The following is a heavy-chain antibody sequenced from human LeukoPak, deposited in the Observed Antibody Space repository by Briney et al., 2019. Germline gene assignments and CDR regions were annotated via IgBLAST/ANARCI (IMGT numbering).Heavy chain of an antibody. J-gene: IGHJ4*02. CDR3: ARGLAANYFFDY. Sequence: SETLSLTCTVSGGSISSYYWSWIRQPPGKGLEWIGYIYYSGNTYYNPSLKSPVTLSVDTSKNQFSLKVISVTAADTAVYYCARGLAANYFFDYWGQGTLVTVSS. D-gene: IGHD6-13*01. V-gene: IGHV4-59*12. CDR2: IYYSGNT. CDR1: GGSISSYY.